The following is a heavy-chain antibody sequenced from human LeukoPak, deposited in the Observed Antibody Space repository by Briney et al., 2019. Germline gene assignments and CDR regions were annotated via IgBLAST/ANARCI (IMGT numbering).Heavy chain of an antibody. CDR2: INSDGSST. J-gene: IGHJ4*02. Sequence: GGSLRLSCAASGFTFSSYWTHWVRQAPGKGLVWVSRINSDGSSTSYADSVKGRFPIYRDNDKNTLYLKMHSLRAEDTAVYYCARPLDYGCNSLWYWGQGTLVTVSS. D-gene: IGHD4-23*01. CDR3: ARPLDYGCNSLWY. V-gene: IGHV3-74*01. CDR1: GFTFSSYW.